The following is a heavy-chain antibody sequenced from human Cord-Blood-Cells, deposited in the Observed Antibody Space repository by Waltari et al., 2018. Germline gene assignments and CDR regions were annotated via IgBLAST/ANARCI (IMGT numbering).Heavy chain of an antibody. Sequence: QVQLVQSGAEVKKPGASVKVSCKVSGYTLTELSMHWVRQAPGKGLEWMGGFDPEEGKTIYEQKFQGRVTMTADTSTDTAYMELSSLRSEDTAVYYCATGIAAAATYFDYWGQGTLVTVSS. V-gene: IGHV1-24*01. CDR1: GYTLTELS. CDR3: ATGIAAAATYFDY. D-gene: IGHD6-13*01. J-gene: IGHJ4*02. CDR2: FDPEEGKT.